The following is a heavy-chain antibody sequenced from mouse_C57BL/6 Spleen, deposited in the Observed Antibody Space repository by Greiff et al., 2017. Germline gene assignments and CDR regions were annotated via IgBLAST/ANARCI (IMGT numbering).Heavy chain of an antibody. CDR2: ISYDGSN. CDR1: GYSITSGYY. D-gene: IGHD1-1*01. V-gene: IGHV3-6*01. J-gene: IGHJ1*03. CDR3: ARRSSYYYGSSYGYGDV. Sequence: DVKLQESGPGLVQPSQSLSLTCSVTGYSITSGYYWNWIRQFPGNKLEWMGYISYDGSNNYNPSLKNRISITRDTSKNQFFLKLNSVTTEDTATYNCARRSSYYYGSSYGYGDVWGTGTTLTVSS.